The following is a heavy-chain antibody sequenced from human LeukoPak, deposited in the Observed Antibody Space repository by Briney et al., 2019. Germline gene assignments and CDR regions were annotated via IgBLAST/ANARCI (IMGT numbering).Heavy chain of an antibody. CDR1: GYIFTSYY. CDR2: INAGNGNT. J-gene: IGHJ4*02. CDR3: ARDGPARVVVPAELDY. V-gene: IGHV1-3*01. D-gene: IGHD2-2*01. Sequence: ASVKVSCKASGYIFTSYYMYWVRQAPGQGLEWMGWINAGNGNTKYSQKFQGRVTITRDTSASTAYMELSSLRSEDTAVYYCARDGPARVVVPAELDYWGQGTLVTVSS.